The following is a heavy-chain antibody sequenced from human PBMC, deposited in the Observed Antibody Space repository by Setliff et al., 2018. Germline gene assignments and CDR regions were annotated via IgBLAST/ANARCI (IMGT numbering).Heavy chain of an antibody. J-gene: IGHJ6*03. CDR3: ARGPTIFGAIYYMDV. V-gene: IGHV3-48*03. CDR2: ISSSGSTI. CDR1: GFIFRSYE. D-gene: IGHD3-3*01. Sequence: GGSLRLSCAASGFIFRSYEMNWVRQAPGKGLEWVSYISSSGSTIYYADSVKGRFTISRDNAKNSLYLQMNSLRAEDTAVYYCARGPTIFGAIYYMDVWGKGTTVTVSS.